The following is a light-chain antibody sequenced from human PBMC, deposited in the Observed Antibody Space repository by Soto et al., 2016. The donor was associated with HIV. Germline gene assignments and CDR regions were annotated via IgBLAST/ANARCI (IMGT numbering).Light chain of an antibody. V-gene: IGKV1-6*01. CDR2: SAS. Sequence: AIQMTQSPSSLSASVGDRVTITCRASQGIKNELGWYQQKPGKAPKLLIYSASSLGSGVPSRFSGSGSGTDFTLTISSLQPEDSASYFCLQVLHLPVLRFGRGDQVGD. J-gene: IGKJ2*03. CDR1: QGIKNE. CDR3: LQVLHLPVLR.